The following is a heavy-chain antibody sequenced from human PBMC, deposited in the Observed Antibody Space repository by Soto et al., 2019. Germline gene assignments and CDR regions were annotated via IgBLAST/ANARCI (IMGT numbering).Heavy chain of an antibody. CDR2: INTRGDGT. CDR1: GFTFSTYA. CDR3: AKMFTPPGGLSISLYYFAL. J-gene: IGHJ4*02. D-gene: IGHD2-15*01. V-gene: IGHV3-23*01. Sequence: EVQLLESGGALVQSGGSLRLSCVASGFTFSTYAMGWVCQAPGKGLEWVSVINTRGDGTYYADSVRGRFTISRDNSKNTLYLQMNTLRAEDTAVYCCAKMFTPPGGLSISLYYFALWGQGTLVTVSS.